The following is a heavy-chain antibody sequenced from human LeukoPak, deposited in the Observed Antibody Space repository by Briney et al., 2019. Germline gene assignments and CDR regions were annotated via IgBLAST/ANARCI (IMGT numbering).Heavy chain of an antibody. J-gene: IGHJ4*02. D-gene: IGHD3-10*01. CDR3: AKRGGGH. V-gene: IGHV4-39*07. CDR1: GGSISSSSYY. Sequence: KASETLSLTCTVSGGSISSSSYYWGWIRQPPGKGLEWIGSIYYSGSTYYNPSLKSRVTISVDTSKNQFSLKLSSVTAADTAVYYCAKRGGGHWGQGTLVTVSS. CDR2: IYYSGST.